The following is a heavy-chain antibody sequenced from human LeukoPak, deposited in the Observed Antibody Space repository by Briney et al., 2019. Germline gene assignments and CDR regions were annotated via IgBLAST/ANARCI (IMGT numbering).Heavy chain of an antibody. CDR2: VTASGGTT. Sequence: GGSLRLSCTVSGFTFSTYAMTWVRQAPGKGLEWVSEVTASGGTTYYADSVKGRFTISRDNSQNTVYLQMNSLRAEDTAVYYCAKMRTALFSNGFDSWGQGTLVTVSS. J-gene: IGHJ4*02. V-gene: IGHV3-23*01. CDR3: AKMRTALFSNGFDS. D-gene: IGHD1-14*01. CDR1: GFTFSTYA.